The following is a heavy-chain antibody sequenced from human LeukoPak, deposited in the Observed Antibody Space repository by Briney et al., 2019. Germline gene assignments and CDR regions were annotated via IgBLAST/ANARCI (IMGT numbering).Heavy chain of an antibody. CDR2: IYYSGST. J-gene: IGHJ3*02. CDR3: ARAPTTYYYDSSGYSADAFDI. Sequence: SQTLSLTRTVSGGSISSGGYYWSWIRQPPGKGLEWIGYIYYSGSTDYNPPLKSRVTISVDTSNNQFSLRLSSVTAADTAVYYCARAPTTYYYDSSGYSADAFDIWGQGTMVTVSS. D-gene: IGHD3-22*01. CDR1: GGSISSGGYY. V-gene: IGHV4-61*08.